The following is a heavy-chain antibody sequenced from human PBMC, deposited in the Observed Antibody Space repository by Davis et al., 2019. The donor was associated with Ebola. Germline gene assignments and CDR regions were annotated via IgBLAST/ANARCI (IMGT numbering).Heavy chain of an antibody. CDR2: IYYSGST. J-gene: IGHJ2*01. CDR3: ARRQYSSSVGWYFDL. D-gene: IGHD6-6*01. Sequence: PSETLSLTCTVSGGSISSGDYYWSWIRQPPGKGLEWIGYIYYSGSTYYNPSLKSRVTISVDTSKNQFSLKLSSVTAADTAVYYCARRQYSSSVGWYFDLWGRGTLVTVSS. V-gene: IGHV4-30-4*01. CDR1: GGSISSGDYY.